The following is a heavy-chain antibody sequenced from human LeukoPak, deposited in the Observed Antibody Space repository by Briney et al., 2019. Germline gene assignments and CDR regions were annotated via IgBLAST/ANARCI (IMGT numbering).Heavy chain of an antibody. CDR1: GGSISSGSYY. V-gene: IGHV4-61*02. CDR2: IYTSGST. J-gene: IGHJ4*02. D-gene: IGHD2-15*01. CDR3: ARAPCSGGSCYISN. Sequence: SQTLSLTCTVSGGSISSGSYYWSWIRQPAGKGLEWIGRIYTSGSTNYNPSLKSRVTISVDTSKNQFSLKLSSVTAADTAVYYCARAPCSGGSCYISNWGQGTLVTVSS.